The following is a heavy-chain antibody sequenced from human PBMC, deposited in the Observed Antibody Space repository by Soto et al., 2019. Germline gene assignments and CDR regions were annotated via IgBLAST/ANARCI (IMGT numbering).Heavy chain of an antibody. CDR1: GGSISSYY. J-gene: IGHJ6*02. Sequence: TLSLTCTVSGGSISSYYWSWIRQPPGKGLEWIGYIYYSGSTNYNPSLKSRVTISVDTSKNQFSLKLSSVTAADTAVYYCARNKGSELLWFGESLGGAYGMDVWGQGTTVTVSS. D-gene: IGHD3-10*01. V-gene: IGHV4-59*01. CDR3: ARNKGSELLWFGESLGGAYGMDV. CDR2: IYYSGST.